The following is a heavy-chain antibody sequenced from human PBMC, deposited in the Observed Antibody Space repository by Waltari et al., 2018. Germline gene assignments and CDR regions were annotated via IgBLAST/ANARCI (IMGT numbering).Heavy chain of an antibody. CDR2: IMSSGSTL. J-gene: IGHJ4*02. CDR1: GFSFSSYE. D-gene: IGHD5-12*01. CDR3: ARPRSVAFFDY. Sequence: EVQLLESGGGLGQPGGSLRLSCAASGFSFSSYEMNWVRQAPGKGLEWLSYIMSSGSTLYYADSVKGRFTISRDNTKNSLYLQMNSLRAEDTGVYYCARPRSVAFFDYWGQGTLVTVSS. V-gene: IGHV3-48*03.